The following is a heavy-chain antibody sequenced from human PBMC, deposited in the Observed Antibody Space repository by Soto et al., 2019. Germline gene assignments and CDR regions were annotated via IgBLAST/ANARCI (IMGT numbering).Heavy chain of an antibody. D-gene: IGHD6-13*01. V-gene: IGHV4-34*01. CDR1: GGSFSGYY. J-gene: IGHJ6*02. Sequence: SETLSLTCAVYGGSFSGYYWSWIRQPPGKGLEWIGEINHSGSTNYNPSLKSRVTISVDTSKNQFSLKLSSVTAADTAVYYCARGYRSSWYRTYYYYGMDVWGQGTTVTVSS. CDR3: ARGYRSSWYRTYYYYGMDV. CDR2: INHSGST.